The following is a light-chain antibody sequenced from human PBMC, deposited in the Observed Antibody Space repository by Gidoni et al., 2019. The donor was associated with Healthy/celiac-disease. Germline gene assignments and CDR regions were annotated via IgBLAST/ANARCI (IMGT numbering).Light chain of an antibody. J-gene: IGKJ2*01. V-gene: IGKV1-17*01. CDR2: AAS. CDR1: QGIRKD. CDR3: LQHNSYPYT. Sequence: DIKMTQSPSSLSASVGDRVTITCRASQGIRKDLGWYQQKPGKAPKRLIYAASSLQSGVPSRFSGSGSGTEFTLTISSLQPEDFATYYCLQHNSYPYTFGQGTKLEIK.